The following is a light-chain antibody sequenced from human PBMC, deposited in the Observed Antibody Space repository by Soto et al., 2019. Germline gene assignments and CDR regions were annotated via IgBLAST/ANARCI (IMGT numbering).Light chain of an antibody. CDR1: QSVGSS. Sequence: EILMTQSPATLAVSPGEGVSLSGRASQSVGSSLAWYQQKPGQAPRLLIYGASTRATGVTARFRGGGSGTEFTLTISSLQSEDSAVYYCQQYHKWPPITFGQGTRLEIK. J-gene: IGKJ5*01. V-gene: IGKV3-15*01. CDR3: QQYHKWPPIT. CDR2: GAS.